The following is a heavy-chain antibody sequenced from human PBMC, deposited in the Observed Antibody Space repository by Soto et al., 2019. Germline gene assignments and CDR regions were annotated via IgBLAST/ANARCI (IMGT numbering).Heavy chain of an antibody. CDR1: GGTFSSYA. CDR2: IIPIFGTA. CDR3: AAPRPNRYYYYMDV. V-gene: IGHV1-69*05. J-gene: IGHJ6*03. Sequence: ASVKVSCKASGGTFSSYAISWVRQAPGQGLEWMGGIIPIFGTANYAQKFQGRVTITRDMSTSTAYMELSSLRSEDTAVYYCAAPRPNRYYYYMDVWGKGTTVTVSS.